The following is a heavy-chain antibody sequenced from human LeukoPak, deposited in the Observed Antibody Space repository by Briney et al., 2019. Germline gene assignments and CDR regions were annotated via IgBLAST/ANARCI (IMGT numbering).Heavy chain of an antibody. J-gene: IGHJ4*02. CDR3: SRAVAHLDY. CDR1: GFMFGGYA. V-gene: IGHV3-49*04. D-gene: IGHD4-23*01. Sequence: GGSLRLSCTASGFMFGGYALTWVRQAPGRGLEWVGFIRSYSYGGTTEYAASVKGRFTISRDDSKGIAYLRMNSLKTEDTAVYYCSRAVAHLDYWGQGTLVTVSS. CDR2: IRSYSYGGTT.